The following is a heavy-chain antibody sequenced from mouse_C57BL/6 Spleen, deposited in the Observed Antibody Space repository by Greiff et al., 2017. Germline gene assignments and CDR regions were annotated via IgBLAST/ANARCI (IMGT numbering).Heavy chain of an antibody. V-gene: IGHV10-1*01. CDR3: VRQGDYVYAMDY. CDR2: IRSKSNNYAT. Sequence: EVQGVESGGGLVQPKGSLKLSCAASGFSFNTYAMNWVRQAPGKGLEWVARIRSKSNNYATYYADSVKDRFTISRDDSESMLYLQRNNLKTEDTAMYYCVRQGDYVYAMDYWGQGTSGTVSS. CDR1: GFSFNTYA. J-gene: IGHJ4*01. D-gene: IGHD2-4*01.